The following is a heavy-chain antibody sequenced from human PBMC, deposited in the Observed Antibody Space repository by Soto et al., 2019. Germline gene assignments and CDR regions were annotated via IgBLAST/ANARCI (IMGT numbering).Heavy chain of an antibody. D-gene: IGHD5-18*01. CDR3: ARDVDTTSHFNRFDP. V-gene: IGHV3-33*01. Sequence: QVQLVESGGGVIQPGRSLRLSCEVSGFSLSGYGIHWVRQAPGKGLEWVAVIWYDGIRKNYGDSVRGRFTVSRDSSKNMGYLQMDSLKVEDTALYYCARDVDTTSHFNRFDPWGQGVMVSVSS. CDR1: GFSLSGYG. J-gene: IGHJ5*02. CDR2: IWYDGIRK.